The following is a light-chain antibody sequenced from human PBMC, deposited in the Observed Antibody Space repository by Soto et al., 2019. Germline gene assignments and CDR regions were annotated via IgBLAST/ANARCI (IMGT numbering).Light chain of an antibody. Sequence: EILLTQSPATLSLSPGEIATLSCRASQSVGSSLAWYQQKPGQAPRLLIYDASNRATGIPGRFSGSGSGTDFTLTISNLEPEDFAVYYCQQRSSWPWTFGQGAKVEIK. V-gene: IGKV3-11*01. CDR1: QSVGSS. J-gene: IGKJ1*01. CDR2: DAS. CDR3: QQRSSWPWT.